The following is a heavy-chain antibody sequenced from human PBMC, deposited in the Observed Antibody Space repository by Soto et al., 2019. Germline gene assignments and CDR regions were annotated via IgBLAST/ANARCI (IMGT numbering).Heavy chain of an antibody. D-gene: IGHD6-13*01. Sequence: SETLSLTCTVSGGSISSSSYYWGWIRQPPGKGLEWIGGIYYSGSTYYNPSLKSRVTISVDTSKNQFSLKLSSVTAADTAVYYCARRADVVQQLVPPFDYWGQGTLVTVSS. J-gene: IGHJ4*02. V-gene: IGHV4-39*01. CDR1: GGSISSSSYY. CDR3: ARRADVVQQLVPPFDY. CDR2: IYYSGST.